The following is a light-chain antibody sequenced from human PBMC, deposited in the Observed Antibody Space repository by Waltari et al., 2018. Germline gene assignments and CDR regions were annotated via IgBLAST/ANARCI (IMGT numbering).Light chain of an antibody. CDR2: GAS. Sequence: EVVLTQSPGNLSLSPGERATLFCRASLRFSRYLVWYQQRPGEAPRLLIYGASIRAAGIPDRFSGSVSVTDFTLSISRLEPQDVAVYYCQNHERLPATFGQGTRVEIK. CDR3: QNHERLPAT. V-gene: IGKV3-20*01. J-gene: IGKJ1*01. CDR1: LRFSRY.